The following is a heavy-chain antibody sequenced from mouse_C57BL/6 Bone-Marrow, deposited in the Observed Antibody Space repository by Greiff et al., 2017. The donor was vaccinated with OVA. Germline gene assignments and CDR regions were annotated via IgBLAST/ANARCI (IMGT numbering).Heavy chain of an antibody. CDR2: IDPSSSYT. V-gene: IGHV1-69*01. Sequence: VQLQQPGAELVMPGASVKLSCKASGYTFTSYRMHWVKQRPGQGLEWIGEIDPSSSYTKYNQKFKDKSTLTADKSSSTAYMQLSSLTSEDSAVYYCAREVYHFDYWGQGTTLTVSS. CDR3: AREVYHFDY. J-gene: IGHJ2*01. CDR1: GYTFTSYR.